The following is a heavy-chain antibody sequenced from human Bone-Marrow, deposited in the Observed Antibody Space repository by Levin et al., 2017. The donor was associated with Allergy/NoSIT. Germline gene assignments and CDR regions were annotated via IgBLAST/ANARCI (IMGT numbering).Heavy chain of an antibody. CDR2: IYYLGNT. J-gene: IGHJ5*02. Sequence: SETLSLTCTVSGGSISSSTYYWGWIRQPPGKGLEWIGSIYYLGNTFYNPSLQSRVTISVDSSNNQFSLKLRSVTAADTAVSYCARPLYSSTFDPWGLGTLVTVSS. D-gene: IGHD6-13*01. CDR1: GGSISSSTYY. V-gene: IGHV4-39*01. CDR3: ARPLYSSTFDP.